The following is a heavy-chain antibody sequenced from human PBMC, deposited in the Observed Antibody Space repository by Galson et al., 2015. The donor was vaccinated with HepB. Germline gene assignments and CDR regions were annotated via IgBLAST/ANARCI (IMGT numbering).Heavy chain of an antibody. Sequence: SLRLSCAASGFTFSDYYMSWIRQAPGKGLEWVSYISSSGSTIYYADSVRGRFTISRHNAKNSLYLQMNSLRAEDTAVYYCARDLVYDNYAAGSIGYWGQGALVTASS. V-gene: IGHV3-11*01. CDR3: ARDLVYDNYAAGSIGY. CDR2: ISSSGSTI. J-gene: IGHJ4*02. D-gene: IGHD5/OR15-5a*01. CDR1: GFTFSDYY.